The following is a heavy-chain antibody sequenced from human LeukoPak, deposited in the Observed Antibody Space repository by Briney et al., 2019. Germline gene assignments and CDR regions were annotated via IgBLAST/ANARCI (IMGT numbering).Heavy chain of an antibody. Sequence: SETLSLTCTVSGGSISSSSYYWGWIRQPPGKGLEWIGTIYYSGSTYYNPSLKSRVTISVDTSKNQFSLKLSSVTAADTAVYYCARDRIYGSGSDHFDYWGQGTLVTVSS. CDR2: IYYSGST. J-gene: IGHJ4*02. D-gene: IGHD3-10*01. CDR3: ARDRIYGSGSDHFDY. V-gene: IGHV4-39*02. CDR1: GGSISSSSYY.